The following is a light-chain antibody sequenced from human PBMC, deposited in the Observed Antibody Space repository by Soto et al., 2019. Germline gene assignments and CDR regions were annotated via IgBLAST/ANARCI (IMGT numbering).Light chain of an antibody. CDR2: DAS. J-gene: IGKJ2*01. CDR3: QQYFSWPPKT. CDR1: QNINTD. Sequence: EIVMTQSPGTLSVSPGEIATLSCRASQNINTDLAWYQQKPCQAPRLLMFDASTRANGVPPRFSGSGSGTEFNLTISGLQSEDVAVYYCQQYFSWPPKTFGQGTYLEIK. V-gene: IGKV3-15*01.